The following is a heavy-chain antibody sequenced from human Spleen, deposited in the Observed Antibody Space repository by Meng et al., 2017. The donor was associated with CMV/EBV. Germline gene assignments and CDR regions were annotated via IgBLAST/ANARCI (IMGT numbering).Heavy chain of an antibody. CDR1: FTFSDYY. J-gene: IGHJ4*02. CDR2: IRSSGTI. CDR3: AREPYHDILTGYSYHFDY. D-gene: IGHD3-9*01. V-gene: IGHV3-11*01. Sequence: FTFSDYYMNWIRQAPGKGLEWVSYIRSSGTIYYADSVKGRLTISRDNAKSSLYLQMNSLRAEDTAVYYCAREPYHDILTGYSYHFDYWGQGTLVTVSS.